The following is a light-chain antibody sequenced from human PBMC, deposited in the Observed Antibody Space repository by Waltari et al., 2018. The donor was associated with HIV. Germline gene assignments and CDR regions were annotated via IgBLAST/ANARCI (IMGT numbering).Light chain of an antibody. J-gene: IGLJ2*01. CDR2: RNS. Sequence: QSVLTQPPSVSGAPGPRVTISCTGSSSNIGAGYDVHWYQQLPGTAPKRLIYRNSKRPSGVPDRFAGSKSGTSASLAITGLQAEDEADYYCQSYDSSLSGNVVFGGGTKLTVL. CDR1: SSNIGAGYD. V-gene: IGLV1-40*01. CDR3: QSYDSSLSGNVV.